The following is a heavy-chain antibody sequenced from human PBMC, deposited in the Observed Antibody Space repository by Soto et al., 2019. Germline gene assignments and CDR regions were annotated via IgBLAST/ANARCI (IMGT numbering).Heavy chain of an antibody. Sequence: ASVKVSCKASGYTFTGYYMHWVRQAPGQGLEWMGWISAYNGNTNYAQNLQGRVTMTTDTSTSTAYMELRSLRSDDTAVYYCARDTASGYDEDFDYWGQGTLVTVSS. D-gene: IGHD5-12*01. V-gene: IGHV1-18*04. J-gene: IGHJ4*02. CDR3: ARDTASGYDEDFDY. CDR2: ISAYNGNT. CDR1: GYTFTGYY.